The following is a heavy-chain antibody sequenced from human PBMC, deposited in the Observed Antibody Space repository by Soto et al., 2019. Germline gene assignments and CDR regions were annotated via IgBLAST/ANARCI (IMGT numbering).Heavy chain of an antibody. V-gene: IGHV3-23*01. CDR3: ARRITSSFDY. CDR2: ITGSGDYT. J-gene: IGHJ4*02. CDR1: GFTFSIYN. Sequence: EVQLLESGGGLVQPGGSLRLSCVASGFTFSIYNMNWVRQAPGKGLEWVSVITGSGDYTNYADSVKGRFTISRDNSKTPLYLQMNSLRAEDTAVYFCARRITSSFDYWGQGTLVTVSS. D-gene: IGHD1-20*01.